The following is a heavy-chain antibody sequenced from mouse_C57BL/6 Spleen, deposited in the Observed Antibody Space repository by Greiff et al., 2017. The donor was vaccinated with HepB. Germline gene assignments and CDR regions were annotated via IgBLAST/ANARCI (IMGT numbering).Heavy chain of an antibody. CDR1: GYTFTSYG. CDR2: IYPRRGNT. CDR3: AYSNYEGPCAY. J-gene: IGHJ3*01. V-gene: IGHV1-81*01. Sequence: QVQLQQSGAELARPGASVKLSCKASGYTFTSYGISWVKQRTGQGLEWIGEIYPRRGNTYYNEKFKGKATLTADKSSSTAYMELRSLTSEYSAVYCCAYSNYEGPCAYWGQGTLVTVSA. D-gene: IGHD2-5*01.